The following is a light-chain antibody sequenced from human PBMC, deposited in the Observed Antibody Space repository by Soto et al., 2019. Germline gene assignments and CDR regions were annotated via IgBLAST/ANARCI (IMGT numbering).Light chain of an antibody. J-gene: IGLJ3*02. CDR3: CSYAGTYTLWV. CDR1: SSDVGGYNY. CDR2: DVS. V-gene: IGLV2-11*01. Sequence: QSLLTQPRSVSVSPGQSVTISRTGTSSDVGGYNYVSWYQQYPGKAPKVIIYDVSKRPSGVPDRFSGSKSGNTASLTISGLQAEDEADYYCCSYAGTYTLWVFGGGTKVTVL.